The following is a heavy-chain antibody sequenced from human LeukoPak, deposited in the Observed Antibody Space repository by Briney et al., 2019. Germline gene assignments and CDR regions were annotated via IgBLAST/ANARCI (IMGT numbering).Heavy chain of an antibody. V-gene: IGHV6-1*01. Sequence: SQTLSLTCAISGDSVSSNSAAWNWIRQSPSRGLEWLGRTYYRSKWYNDYAVSVKSRITINPDTSKNQFSLQLNSVTPEDTAVYFCARMFDCTTTSCAFYFDYWGQGTLVTVSS. CDR1: GDSVSSNSAA. D-gene: IGHD2-2*01. J-gene: IGHJ4*02. CDR3: ARMFDCTTTSCAFYFDY. CDR2: TYYRSKWYN.